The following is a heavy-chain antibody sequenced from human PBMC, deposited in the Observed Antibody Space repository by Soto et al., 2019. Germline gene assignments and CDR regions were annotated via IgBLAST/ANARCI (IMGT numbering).Heavy chain of an antibody. CDR1: GFKFRSYG. CDR2: INESGGTT. J-gene: IGHJ6*02. CDR3: VKDRATIFGVIWKYGMDV. V-gene: IGHV3-23*01. D-gene: IGHD3-3*01. Sequence: EQLLESGGGLVEPGGSLRLSCVTSGFKFRSYGMAWVRQAPGKGLEWVSDINESGGTTNYADSVRGRFAISRDKSRNTLDLLMNSLRPEDTAVYYCVKDRATIFGVIWKYGMDVWGQGTTVYVSS.